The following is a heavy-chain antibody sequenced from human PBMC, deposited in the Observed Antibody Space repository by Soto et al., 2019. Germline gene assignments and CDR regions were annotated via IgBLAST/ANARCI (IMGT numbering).Heavy chain of an antibody. D-gene: IGHD1-1*01. CDR3: TRGPTGPEAY. V-gene: IGHV3-74*01. CDR2: INGDGSRI. CDR1: GFTFSGYW. Sequence: EVQLVESGGGLVQPGGSLRLSCAASGFTFSGYWMHWVRQGPGKGLVWVSRINGDGSRISYADSVKGRFTISRDNAKNTLYLQMNSLRAEDTAVYYCTRGPTGPEAYWGQGTLVTVSS. J-gene: IGHJ4*02.